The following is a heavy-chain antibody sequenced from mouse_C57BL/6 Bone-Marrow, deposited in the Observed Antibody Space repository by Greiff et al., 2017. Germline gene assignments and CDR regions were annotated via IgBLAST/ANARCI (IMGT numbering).Heavy chain of an antibody. CDR1: GYAFSSSW. CDR3: ARIWSFAY. CDR2: IYPGDGDT. V-gene: IGHV1-82*01. D-gene: IGHD1-1*02. J-gene: IGHJ3*01. Sequence: QVQLQQSGPELVKPGASVKISRKASGYAFSSSWMNWVKQRPGKGLEWIGRIYPGDGDTNYNGKFKGKATLTADKSSSTAYMQLSSLTSEDSAVYFCARIWSFAYWGQGTLVTVSA.